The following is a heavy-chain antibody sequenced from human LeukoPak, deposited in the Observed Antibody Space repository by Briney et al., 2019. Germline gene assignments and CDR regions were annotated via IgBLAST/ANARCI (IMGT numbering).Heavy chain of an antibody. D-gene: IGHD4-17*01. CDR2: ISSSSSTI. Sequence: GGSLRLSCAASGFTFSSYSMNWVRQAPGKGLEWVSYISSSSSTIYYADSVKGRFTISRDNAKNSLYLRMNSLRAEDTAVYYCARDLPVDYWGQGTLVTVSS. J-gene: IGHJ4*02. CDR3: ARDLPVDY. CDR1: GFTFSSYS. V-gene: IGHV3-48*01.